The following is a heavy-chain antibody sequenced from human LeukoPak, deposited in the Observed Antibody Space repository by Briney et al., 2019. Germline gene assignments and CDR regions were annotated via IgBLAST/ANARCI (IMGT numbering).Heavy chain of an antibody. Sequence: ASMKVPCKASGGTFSSYAISWVRQAPGQGLEWMGRIIPIFGTANYAQKFQGRVTITTDESTSTAYMELSSLRSEDTAVYYCAKRVAVAGKLDDYWGQGTLVTVSS. CDR1: GGTFSSYA. CDR2: IIPIFGTA. J-gene: IGHJ4*02. V-gene: IGHV1-69*05. CDR3: AKRVAVAGKLDDY. D-gene: IGHD6-19*01.